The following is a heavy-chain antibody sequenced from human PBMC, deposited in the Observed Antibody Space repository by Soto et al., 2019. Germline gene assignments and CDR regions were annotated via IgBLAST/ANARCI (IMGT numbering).Heavy chain of an antibody. Sequence: SETLSLTCAVYGGSFSGYYWSWIRQPPGKGLEWIGEINHSGSTNYNPSLKSRVTISVDTSKNQFSLKLSSVTAADTAVYYCARLGNEYSSGWPLLDYWGQGTLVTVSS. V-gene: IGHV4-34*01. D-gene: IGHD6-19*01. J-gene: IGHJ4*02. CDR3: ARLGNEYSSGWPLLDY. CDR1: GGSFSGYY. CDR2: INHSGST.